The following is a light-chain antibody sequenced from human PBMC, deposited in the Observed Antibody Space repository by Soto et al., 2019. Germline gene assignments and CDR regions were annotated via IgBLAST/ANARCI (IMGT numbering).Light chain of an antibody. CDR1: SSDVGAYNY. J-gene: IGLJ1*01. CDR2: DVS. CDR3: SSFTSGSTRV. V-gene: IGLV2-14*01. Sequence: QSVLTQSASVSGSPGQSITISFTGTSSDVGAYNYVSWYQQHPGKAPKLIIYDVSNRSSGVSNRFSGSKSGNTASLTNSALQAEDVADYYCSSFTSGSTRVFGTGTKLTVL.